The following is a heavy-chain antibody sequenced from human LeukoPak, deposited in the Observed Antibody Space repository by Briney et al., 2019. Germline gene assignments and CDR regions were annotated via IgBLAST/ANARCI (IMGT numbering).Heavy chain of an antibody. CDR3: ARTSGGRLAVAVDS. Sequence: GSLRLSFAASGFTFSHYWMTWVRQAPGKGLEWVANIKEDGSERYYVDSVKGRFTISRDDAKNSVYLQMASLRAEDTAVYYCARTSGGRLAVAVDSWGQGTLVTVSS. CDR1: GFTFSHYW. D-gene: IGHD6-19*01. J-gene: IGHJ4*02. V-gene: IGHV3-7*05. CDR2: IKEDGSER.